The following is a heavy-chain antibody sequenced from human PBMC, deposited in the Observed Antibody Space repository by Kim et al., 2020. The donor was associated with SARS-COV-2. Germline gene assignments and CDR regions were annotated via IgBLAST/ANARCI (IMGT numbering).Heavy chain of an antibody. V-gene: IGHV1-46*02. Sequence: ASVKVSCKASGYSFNNYHMHWVRQAPGQGLEWMGIINPSGGSTSYAQKFQGRVTMTRDTSTSTVYMQLSSLRSEDTAVYYCARDHEAGTVTTFHYWGQGTLVTVSS. CDR1: GYSFNNYH. J-gene: IGHJ4*02. CDR2: INPSGGST. D-gene: IGHD4-17*01. CDR3: ARDHEAGTVTTFHY.